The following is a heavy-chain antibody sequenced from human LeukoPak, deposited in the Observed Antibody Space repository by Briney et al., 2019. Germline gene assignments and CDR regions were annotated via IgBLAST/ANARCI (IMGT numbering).Heavy chain of an antibody. V-gene: IGHV1-2*02. Sequence: GASVKVSCKASGYTFTSYGISWVRQAPGQGLEWMGWINPNSGGTNYAQKFQGRVTMTRDTSISTAYMELSRLRSDDTAVYYCATRPPYSNYDLYYYYYGMDVWGQGTTVTVSS. J-gene: IGHJ6*02. D-gene: IGHD4-11*01. CDR1: GYTFTSYG. CDR2: INPNSGGT. CDR3: ATRPPYSNYDLYYYYYGMDV.